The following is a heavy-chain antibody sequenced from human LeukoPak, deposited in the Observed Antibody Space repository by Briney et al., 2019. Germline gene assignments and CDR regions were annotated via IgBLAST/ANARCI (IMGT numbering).Heavy chain of an antibody. V-gene: IGHV3-7*03. CDR3: ARTLLGRGNYFDS. CDR2: IKQDGSEK. J-gene: IGHJ4*02. Sequence: GGSLRLSCAASGFTFSSYWMSWVRQAPGKGLEWVANIKQDGSEKYYVDSVKGRFTISRDNAKNSLYLQMNSLRAEDTAVYFCARTLLGRGNYFDSWGQGTLVTVSS. CDR1: GFTFSSYW. D-gene: IGHD7-27*01.